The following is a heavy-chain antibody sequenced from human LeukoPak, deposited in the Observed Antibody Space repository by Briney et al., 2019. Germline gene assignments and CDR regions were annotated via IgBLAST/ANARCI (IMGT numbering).Heavy chain of an antibody. CDR3: SKDKGAVGDFDY. CDR1: GFTFDNYA. D-gene: IGHD6-19*01. J-gene: IGHJ4*02. V-gene: IGHV3-43*02. Sequence: GGSLRLSCAASGFTFDNYAMHWVRQGPGKGLEWVSLISGDGHSTYYADSVKGRFAVSRDNSKNSLYLQMNSLRTEDTAFYYCSKDKGAVGDFDYWGQGTLVTVSS. CDR2: ISGDGHST.